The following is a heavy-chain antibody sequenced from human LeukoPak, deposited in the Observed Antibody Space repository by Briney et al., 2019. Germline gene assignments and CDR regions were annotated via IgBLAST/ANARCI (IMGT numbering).Heavy chain of an antibody. CDR2: INHGGRT. CDR3: ARGLELGYCSGASCYIWFDP. V-gene: IGHV4-34*01. J-gene: IGHJ5*02. CDR1: GGSFSGYY. Sequence: KASETLSLTCVVSGGSFSGYYWSWIRQPPGKGLEWIGEINHGGRTNYSPSLKSRVTISVDTSKNQFSLNLSSVTAADTAAYYCARGLELGYCSGASCYIWFDPWGQGTLVTVSS. D-gene: IGHD2-2*02.